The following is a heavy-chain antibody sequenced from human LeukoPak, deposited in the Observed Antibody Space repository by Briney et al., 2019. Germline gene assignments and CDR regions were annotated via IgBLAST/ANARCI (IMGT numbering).Heavy chain of an antibody. D-gene: IGHD3-22*01. CDR2: LNRDGSGK. V-gene: IGHV3-7*05. Sequence: GGSLRLPCAASGFTFSSYWMIWVRQAPGKGMEWVASLNRDGSGKYYVDSVKGRFSISRDNAKNSLYLQMNSLTAEDTAVYYCAADSDRRSDYWGQGTLVSVSS. CDR1: GFTFSSYW. CDR3: AADSDRRSDY. J-gene: IGHJ4*02.